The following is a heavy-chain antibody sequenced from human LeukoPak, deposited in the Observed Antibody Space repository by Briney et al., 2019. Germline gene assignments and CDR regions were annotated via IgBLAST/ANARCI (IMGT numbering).Heavy chain of an antibody. CDR1: GFTFSSYS. J-gene: IGHJ5*02. D-gene: IGHD6-13*01. V-gene: IGHV3-21*01. CDR2: ISSSSSYI. Sequence: GGSLRLSCAASGFTFSSYSMNWVRQAPGKGLEWVSSISSSSSYIYYADSVKGRFTITRDNAKNSLYLQMNSLRAEDTAVYYCARDSSSWYRWFDPWGQGTLVTVSS. CDR3: ARDSSSWYRWFDP.